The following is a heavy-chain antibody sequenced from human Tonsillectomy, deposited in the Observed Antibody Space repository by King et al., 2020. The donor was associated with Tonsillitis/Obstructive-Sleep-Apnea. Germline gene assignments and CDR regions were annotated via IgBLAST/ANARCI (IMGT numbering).Heavy chain of an antibody. V-gene: IGHV2-5*02. CDR2: IYWDDVK. D-gene: IGHD6-19*01. Sequence: ITLKESGPTLVKPTQTLTLTCTFSGFSLSTSGVGVGWIRQPPGKALEWLALIYWDDVKRYSPSLKSRLTITKDTSKNQVVLTMTNMDPVDTATYYCAHRYEYSSGWSEFDYWGQGTLVTVSS. CDR1: GFSLSTSGVG. CDR3: AHRYEYSSGWSEFDY. J-gene: IGHJ4*02.